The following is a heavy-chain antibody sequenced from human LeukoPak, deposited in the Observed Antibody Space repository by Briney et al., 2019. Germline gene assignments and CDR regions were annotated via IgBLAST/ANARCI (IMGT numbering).Heavy chain of an antibody. D-gene: IGHD6-13*01. Sequence: SETLSLTCAVYGGSFSGYYWSWIRQPAGKGLEWIGRIYTSGSTNYNPSLKSRVTMSVDTSKNQFSLKLSSVTAADTAVYYCARVRRIAAAGSDWFDPWGQGTLVTVSS. V-gene: IGHV4-59*10. CDR3: ARVRRIAAAGSDWFDP. CDR1: GGSFSGYY. J-gene: IGHJ5*02. CDR2: IYTSGST.